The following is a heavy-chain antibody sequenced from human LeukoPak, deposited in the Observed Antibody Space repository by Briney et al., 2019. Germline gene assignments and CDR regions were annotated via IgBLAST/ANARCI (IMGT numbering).Heavy chain of an antibody. CDR2: ISSSSGYT. V-gene: IGHV3-21*04. CDR3: ARGLTNDY. CDR1: GFTFSTYS. J-gene: IGHJ4*02. Sequence: PGGSLRLSCAASGFTFSTYSMNWVRQAPGKGLEWVSSISSSSGYTYYADSVKGRFTISRDNAKNSLYLQMNSLRAEDTAVYYCARGLTNDYWGQGTLVTVSS.